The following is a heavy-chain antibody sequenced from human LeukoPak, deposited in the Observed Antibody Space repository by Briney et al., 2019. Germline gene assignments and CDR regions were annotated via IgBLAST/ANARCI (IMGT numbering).Heavy chain of an antibody. D-gene: IGHD3-16*01. Sequence: ASVKVSCKDSGYTFTSYDINWVRQATGQRLEWMGWMNPNSGNTGYAQKFQGRVTMTRNTSISTAYMELSSLRSEDTAVYYCARDMTATYYYYMDVWGKGTTVTVSS. V-gene: IGHV1-8*01. CDR1: GYTFTSYD. CDR2: MNPNSGNT. CDR3: ARDMTATYYYYMDV. J-gene: IGHJ6*03.